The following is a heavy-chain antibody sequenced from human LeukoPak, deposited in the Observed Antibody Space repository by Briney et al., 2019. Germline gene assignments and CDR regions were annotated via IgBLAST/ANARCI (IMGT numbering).Heavy chain of an antibody. CDR3: ARDSYYSSSSLGFDY. D-gene: IGHD6-6*01. Sequence: AAVKVSCKASGYTFTGYYMHWVRQAPGQGLEWMGIINPSGGSTSYAQKFQGRVTMTRDMSTSTVYMELSSLRSEDTAVYYCARDSYYSSSSLGFDYWGQGTLVTVSS. J-gene: IGHJ4*02. CDR1: GYTFTGYY. V-gene: IGHV1-46*01. CDR2: INPSGGST.